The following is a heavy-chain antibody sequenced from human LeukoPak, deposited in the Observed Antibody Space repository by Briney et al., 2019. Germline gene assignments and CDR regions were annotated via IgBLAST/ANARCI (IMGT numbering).Heavy chain of an antibody. CDR2: INHSGST. D-gene: IGHD1-26*01. CDR3: ARGRYSAFIDY. CDR1: GFTFSDYY. Sequence: GSLRLSCAASGFTFSDYYMSWIRQPPGKGLEWIGEINHSGSTNYNPSLKSRVTISVDTSKNQFSLKLSSVTAADTAVYYCARGRYSAFIDYWGQGTLVTVSS. V-gene: IGHV4-34*01. J-gene: IGHJ4*02.